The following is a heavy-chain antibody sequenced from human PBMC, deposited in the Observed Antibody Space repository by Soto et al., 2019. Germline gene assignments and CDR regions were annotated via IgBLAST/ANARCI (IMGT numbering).Heavy chain of an antibody. J-gene: IGHJ4*02. CDR2: INYSGST. CDR3: AKTGFWSGYRVVDY. Sequence: QLQLQESGPGLVKPSETLSLTYTVSGGSISSSSSYWGWIRQPPGKGLEWIGSINYSGSTYYNPSLKSRITISVDTSKNQFSLKLSSVTAADTAVYFCAKTGFWSGYRVVDYWGQGTLVTVSS. CDR1: GGSISSSSSY. D-gene: IGHD3-3*01. V-gene: IGHV4-39*01.